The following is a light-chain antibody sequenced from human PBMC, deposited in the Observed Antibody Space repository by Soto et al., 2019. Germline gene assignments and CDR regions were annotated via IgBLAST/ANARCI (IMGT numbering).Light chain of an antibody. V-gene: IGLV1-47*01. Sequence: QSVLTQPPSASGTPGQRVTISCSGSSSNIETNYVYWYQQLPGTAPKLLIYKNNHRPSGVPGRFSGSKSGTSASLAISGLRSEDEADYYCAAWDDSLSVYVFGTGTRLTVL. CDR2: KNN. CDR1: SSNIETNY. J-gene: IGLJ1*01. CDR3: AAWDDSLSVYV.